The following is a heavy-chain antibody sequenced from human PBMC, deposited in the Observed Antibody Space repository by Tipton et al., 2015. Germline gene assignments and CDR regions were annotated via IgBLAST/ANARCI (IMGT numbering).Heavy chain of an antibody. CDR2: ISGSGGST. V-gene: IGHV3-23*01. Sequence: GSLRLSCAASGFTFSSYAMSWVRQAPGKGLEWVSAISGSGGSTYYADSVKGRFTISRDNSKNTLYLQMNSLRADDTAIYYCAKDPWFDIWDGYYKDYWGLGTLVTVSS. J-gene: IGHJ4*02. D-gene: IGHD3-3*01. CDR3: AKDPWFDIWDGYYKDY. CDR1: GFTFSSYA.